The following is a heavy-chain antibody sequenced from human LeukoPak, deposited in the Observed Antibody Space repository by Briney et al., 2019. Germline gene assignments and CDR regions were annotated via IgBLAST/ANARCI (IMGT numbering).Heavy chain of an antibody. D-gene: IGHD3-10*01. Sequence: TSETLSLTCAVYGGSISSYYWSWIRQPPGKGLEWIGYIYYSGSTNYNPSLKSRVTISVDTSKNQFSLKLSSVTAADTAVYYCARMGRGVISTNWFDPWGQGTLVTVSS. CDR1: GGSISSYY. CDR3: ARMGRGVISTNWFDP. V-gene: IGHV4-59*01. CDR2: IYYSGST. J-gene: IGHJ5*02.